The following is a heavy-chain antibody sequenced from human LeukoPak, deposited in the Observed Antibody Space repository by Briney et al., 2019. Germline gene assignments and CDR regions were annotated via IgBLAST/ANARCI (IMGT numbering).Heavy chain of an antibody. Sequence: SSETLSLTCAVSRYSISSSNWWGWIRQPPGKGLEWIGYIYYSGSTYYNLSLKSRVTMSVDTSKNQFSLKLSSVTAVDTAVYYCARSHDYSNYYLDYWGQGALVTVSS. J-gene: IGHJ4*02. CDR3: ARSHDYSNYYLDY. V-gene: IGHV4-28*01. D-gene: IGHD4-11*01. CDR1: RYSISSSNW. CDR2: IYYSGST.